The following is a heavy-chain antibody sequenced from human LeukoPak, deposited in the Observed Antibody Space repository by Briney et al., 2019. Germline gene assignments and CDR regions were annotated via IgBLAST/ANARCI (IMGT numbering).Heavy chain of an antibody. V-gene: IGHV5-51*01. D-gene: IGHD4-23*01. CDR2: IYPADSDT. CDR1: GYTFSNYW. J-gene: IGHJ3*02. CDR3: ARRPPTVVTLSRDALHI. Sequence: PGESLKISCKGSGYTFSNYWIGWVRQMPGKGLEWMGIIYPADSDTTYSPSFRGQVTISADKSINTAYLQWSSLKASDTATYYCARRPPTVVTLSRDALHIWGQGTMVTVSS.